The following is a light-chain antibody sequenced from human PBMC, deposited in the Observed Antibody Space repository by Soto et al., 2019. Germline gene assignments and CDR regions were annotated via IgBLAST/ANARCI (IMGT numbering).Light chain of an antibody. CDR1: SSDVGGYNY. CDR2: EVS. Sequence: QSALTQPASVSGSPGQSITISCTGTSSDVGGYNYVSWYQQHPGKAPKLMIYEVSNRPSGVSNRFSGSKSGNTASLTISGLQAEDEAYYYCSSHTSSRNRKGVLGTGSKDTVL. CDR3: SSHTSSRNRKGV. J-gene: IGLJ1*01. V-gene: IGLV2-14*01.